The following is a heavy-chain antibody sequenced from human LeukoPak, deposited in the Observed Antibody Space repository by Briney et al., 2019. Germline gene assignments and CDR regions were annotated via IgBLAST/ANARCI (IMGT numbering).Heavy chain of an antibody. CDR3: ARDRTTVTTFDY. CDR1: RFTFSTYT. CDR2: ISSSSSYI. J-gene: IGHJ4*02. D-gene: IGHD4-17*01. Sequence: PGGSLGLACAASRFTFSTYTMNWVRQAPGKGLEWVSSISSSSSYIYYADSVKGRFTISRDNAKNSLYLQVNTLRAEDTAVYYCARDRTTVTTFDYWGQGTLVTVSS. V-gene: IGHV3-21*01.